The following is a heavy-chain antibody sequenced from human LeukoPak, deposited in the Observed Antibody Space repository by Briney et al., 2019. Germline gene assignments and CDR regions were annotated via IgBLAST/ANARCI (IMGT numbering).Heavy chain of an antibody. D-gene: IGHD3-3*01. CDR2: ISARGIST. Sequence: GGSLRLSCAASGFTFSSSAMSWVRQAPGKGLEGVSSISARGISTYYADSVNGRFTISRDNSKNTLYLQMNSLRGDDIGVYYCAKSFDFSNGHSPILTPFDSWGQGTLVSVSS. CDR3: AKSFDFSNGHSPILTPFDS. CDR1: GFTFSSSA. J-gene: IGHJ4*02. V-gene: IGHV3-23*01.